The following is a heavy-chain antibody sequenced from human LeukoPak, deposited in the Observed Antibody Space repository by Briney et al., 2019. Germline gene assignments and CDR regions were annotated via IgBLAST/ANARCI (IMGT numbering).Heavy chain of an antibody. D-gene: IGHD5-18*01. CDR1: GASVSDGNAY. Sequence: SETLSLSSSVSGASVSDGNAYWSWIRQPPGKGLEWIGYMFYSESTKYNPSLKSRVTISVDKSKNQFSLHMSSVTAADTAVHYCASTSNSALGLSFFEHWGQGALVTVSS. V-gene: IGHV4-61*01. J-gene: IGHJ4*02. CDR2: MFYSEST. CDR3: ASTSNSALGLSFFEH.